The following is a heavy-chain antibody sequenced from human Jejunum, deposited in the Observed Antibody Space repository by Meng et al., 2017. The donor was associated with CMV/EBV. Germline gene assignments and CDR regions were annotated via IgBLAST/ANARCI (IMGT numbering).Heavy chain of an antibody. CDR3: ARNWGPIDY. J-gene: IGHJ4*02. CDR2: ISASGSSK. Sequence: LSCAASGLTFRGNGMSWVRQAPGKGLEWISYISASGSSKYYAESVKGRFTISRDNAKNSVYLQMNSLRAEDAAVYYCARNWGPIDYWGQGTLVTVSS. V-gene: IGHV3-48*03. D-gene: IGHD7-27*01. CDR1: GLTFRGNG.